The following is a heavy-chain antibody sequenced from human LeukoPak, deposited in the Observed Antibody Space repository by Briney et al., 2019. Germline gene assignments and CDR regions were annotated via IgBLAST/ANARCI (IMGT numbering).Heavy chain of an antibody. CDR2: IIPIFGPA. CDR3: ARNLVSGRGDY. D-gene: IGHD3-16*01. CDR1: GGTFSSYA. J-gene: IGHJ4*02. Sequence: GASVKVSCKASGGTFSSYAISWVRQAPGQGLEWMGRIIPIFGPANYAQKFQGRVTITTDESTSTAYMELSSLRSEDTAVYYCARNLVSGRGDYWGQGTLVTVSS. V-gene: IGHV1-69*05.